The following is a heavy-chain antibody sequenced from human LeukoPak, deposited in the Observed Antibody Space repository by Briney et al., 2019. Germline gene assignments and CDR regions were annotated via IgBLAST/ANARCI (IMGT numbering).Heavy chain of an antibody. V-gene: IGHV4-39*01. Sequence: SETLSLTCTVSGGSISSSSYYWGWIRQPPGKGLEWIGSIYYSGSTYYNPSLKSRVTISVDTSKNQFSLKLSSVTAADTAVYYCARHSPLAAAGFDYWGQGTLVTVSS. CDR1: GGSISSSSYY. CDR2: IYYSGST. CDR3: ARHSPLAAAGFDY. D-gene: IGHD6-13*01. J-gene: IGHJ4*02.